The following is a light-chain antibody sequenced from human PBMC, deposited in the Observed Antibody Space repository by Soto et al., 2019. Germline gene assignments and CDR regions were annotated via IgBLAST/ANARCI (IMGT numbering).Light chain of an antibody. J-gene: IGLJ2*01. Sequence: QSALTQPPSASGSPGQSVTISCTGTSSDVGGYNYVSWYQQHPGKAPKLMIYEVNKRPSGVPDRFSGSKSGNTASLTVSDLQAEDEADYYCSSYGGSNNLVFGGGTKLTVL. CDR1: SSDVGGYNY. V-gene: IGLV2-8*01. CDR2: EVN. CDR3: SSYGGSNNLV.